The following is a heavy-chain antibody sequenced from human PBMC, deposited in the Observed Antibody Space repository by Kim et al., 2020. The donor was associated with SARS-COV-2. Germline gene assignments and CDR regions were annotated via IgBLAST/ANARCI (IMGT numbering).Heavy chain of an antibody. CDR2: IFYTGNT. CDR3: ARGDNGWYGDYCWFDP. CDR1: GASISSGGYY. D-gene: IGHD6-19*01. J-gene: IGHJ5*02. V-gene: IGHV4-31*03. Sequence: SETLSLTCTVSGASISSGGYYWSWIRQDPGKGLEWIGYIFYTGNTYYNPSLNSRATISLDTSKNQFSLNLTSVTAADTAMYYCARGDNGWYGDYCWFDPWGEGTLGTVSS.